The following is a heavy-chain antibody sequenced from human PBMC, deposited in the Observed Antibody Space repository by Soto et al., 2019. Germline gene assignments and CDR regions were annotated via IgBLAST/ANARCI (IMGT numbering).Heavy chain of an antibody. CDR3: VRDRDRRWFDP. CDR2: ISSDGDST. V-gene: IGHV3-11*01. D-gene: IGHD3-10*01. J-gene: IGHJ5*02. Sequence: QLVESGGGLVKPGGSLILSCEASGFIFSDFYMAWIRQAPGKGLEWVSYISSDGDSTYADSVKGRFTISRDNAKNSLYLQMNSLRVEDTAVYYCVRDRDRRWFDPWGQGTLVTVSS. CDR1: GFIFSDFY.